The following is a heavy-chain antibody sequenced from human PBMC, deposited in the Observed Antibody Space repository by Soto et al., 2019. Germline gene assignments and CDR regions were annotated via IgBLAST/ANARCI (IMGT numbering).Heavy chain of an antibody. CDR2: ISGSGGST. D-gene: IGHD6-13*01. V-gene: IGHV3-23*01. J-gene: IGHJ4*02. CDR1: GFTFSSYA. Sequence: EVQLLDSGGGLVQPGGSLRLSCAASGFTFSSYAMNWVRQAPGKGLEWVSVISGSGGSTYYADSGKGRFTISRDNSNNTLYLQMNSLRAEDTAVYYCARRGPGTNSDYWGQGTMVTVSS. CDR3: ARRGPGTNSDY.